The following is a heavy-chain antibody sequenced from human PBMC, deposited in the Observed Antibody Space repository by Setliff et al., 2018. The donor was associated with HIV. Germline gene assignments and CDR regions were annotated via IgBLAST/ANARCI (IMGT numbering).Heavy chain of an antibody. CDR3: ARDYDTSGYPL. D-gene: IGHD3-22*01. V-gene: IGHV5-51*01. CDR2: VYVGDSDT. CDR1: GYSFASYW. J-gene: IGHJ3*01. Sequence: GESLKISCEGFGYSFASYWIGWVRQMPGKGLEWMGIVYVGDSDTKYSPSFQGQVTISADKSINTAYLQWSSLKASDTAMYYCARDYDTSGYPLWGQGTMVTVSS.